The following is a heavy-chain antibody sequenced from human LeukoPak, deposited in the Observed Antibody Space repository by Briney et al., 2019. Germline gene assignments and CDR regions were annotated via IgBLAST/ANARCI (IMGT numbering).Heavy chain of an antibody. V-gene: IGHV4-59*01. CDR3: AREWQTSYFDY. J-gene: IGHJ4*02. CDR1: GGSISSYH. CDR2: IHYSGST. D-gene: IGHD5-12*01. Sequence: PSETLSLTCTVSGGSISSYHWSWIRQPPGKGLEWIGYIHYSGSTNFNPSLKSRVTISVDTSKNQFSLKLRSVIAADTAVYYCAREWQTSYFDYWGQGTLVTVSS.